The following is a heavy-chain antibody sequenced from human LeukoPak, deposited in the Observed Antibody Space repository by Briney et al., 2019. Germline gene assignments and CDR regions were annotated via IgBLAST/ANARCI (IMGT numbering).Heavy chain of an antibody. CDR3: ASTGRGAFDI. V-gene: IGHV3-33*01. CDR2: IWYGGSNK. CDR1: GFTFSSYG. D-gene: IGHD4-11*01. J-gene: IGHJ3*02. Sequence: GGSLRLSCAASGFTFSSYGMHWVRQAPGKGLEWVAVIWYGGSNKYYADSVKGRFTISRDNSKNTLYLQMNSLRAEDTAVYYCASTGRGAFDIWGQGTMVTVSS.